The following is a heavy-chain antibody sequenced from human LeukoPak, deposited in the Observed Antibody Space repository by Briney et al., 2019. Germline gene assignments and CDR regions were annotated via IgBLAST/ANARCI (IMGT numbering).Heavy chain of an antibody. D-gene: IGHD2-2*01. J-gene: IGHJ4*02. V-gene: IGHV3-23*01. CDR3: AKVFSSYKLFNIDY. CDR2: ISGSGGST. CDR1: GFTFSSYA. Sequence: GGSLRLSCAASGFTFSSYAMSWVRQAPGKGLEWVSAISGSGGSTYYADSVKGRFTICRDNSKNTLYLQMNSLRAEDTAVYYCAKVFSSYKLFNIDYWGQGTLVTDSS.